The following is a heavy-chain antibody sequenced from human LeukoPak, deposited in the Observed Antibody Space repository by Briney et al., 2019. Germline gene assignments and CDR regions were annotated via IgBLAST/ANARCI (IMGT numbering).Heavy chain of an antibody. CDR2: ISGSGGST. Sequence: GGSLRLTCAASGFTFSSYAMRWVRQAPGKGLEWVSAISGSGGSTYYADSVKGRFTISRDNSKDTLYLQMNSLRAGDTAVYYCARSPTRSLRVGEFDFWGQGTLVTVSS. V-gene: IGHV3-23*01. CDR3: ARSPTRSLRVGEFDF. J-gene: IGHJ4*02. CDR1: GFTFSSYA. D-gene: IGHD1-26*01.